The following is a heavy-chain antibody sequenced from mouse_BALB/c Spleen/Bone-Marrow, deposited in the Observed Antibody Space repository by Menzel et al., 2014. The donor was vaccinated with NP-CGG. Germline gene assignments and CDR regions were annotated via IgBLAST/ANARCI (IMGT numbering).Heavy chain of an antibody. CDR3: ARLNYYGNLIV. Sequence: DVQLQESGGGLVQPGGSLKFSCAASGFDFSRYWMSWVRQAPGKGLEWIGEINPDSSTINYTPSLKDKFIISRDNAKNTLYLQMSKTRSVDTGRYNCARLNYYGNLIVCGAGTTVTVSS. D-gene: IGHD1-1*01. V-gene: IGHV4-1*02. CDR1: GFDFSRYW. J-gene: IGHJ1*01. CDR2: INPDSSTI.